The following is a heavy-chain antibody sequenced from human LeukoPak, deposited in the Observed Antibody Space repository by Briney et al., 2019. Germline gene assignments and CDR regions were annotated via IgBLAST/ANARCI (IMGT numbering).Heavy chain of an antibody. D-gene: IGHD3-22*01. Sequence: ASVKVSCKASGYAFTGYYMHWVRQAPGQGLEWMGWINPNSGGTNYAQKFQGRVTMTRDTSISTAYMELSRLRSDDTAVYYCARGGVYDSSGYPFGPCGQGTLVTVSS. CDR2: INPNSGGT. V-gene: IGHV1-2*02. J-gene: IGHJ5*02. CDR3: ARGGVYDSSGYPFGP. CDR1: GYAFTGYY.